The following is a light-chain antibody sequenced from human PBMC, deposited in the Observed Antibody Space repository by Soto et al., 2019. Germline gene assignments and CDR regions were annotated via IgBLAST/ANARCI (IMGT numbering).Light chain of an antibody. CDR2: DAV. Sequence: IVLTQSPVTLSLSPVEGATLSCMASQSVTGTNLAWYQQRAGQAPRLLIYDAVRRATGIPDRFSGSGSGTDFTLTISRLEPEDFAVYYCHQYGSSLGTFGQGTKVDIK. CDR3: HQYGSSLGT. V-gene: IGKV3-20*01. CDR1: QSVTGTN. J-gene: IGKJ1*01.